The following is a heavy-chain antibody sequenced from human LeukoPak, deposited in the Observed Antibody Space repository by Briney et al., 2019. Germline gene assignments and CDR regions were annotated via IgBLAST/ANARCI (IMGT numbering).Heavy chain of an antibody. V-gene: IGHV4-59*01. CDR1: GGSISSYY. Sequence: SETLSLTCTVSGGSISSYYWSWIRQPPGKGLEWIGYIYYSGSTNYNPSLKSRVTISVDTSKNQFSLKLSSVTAADTAVYYCARVGGVRYSSGWYSSYYYYMDVWGKGTTVTVSS. D-gene: IGHD6-19*01. CDR3: ARVGGVRYSSGWYSSYYYYMDV. J-gene: IGHJ6*03. CDR2: IYYSGST.